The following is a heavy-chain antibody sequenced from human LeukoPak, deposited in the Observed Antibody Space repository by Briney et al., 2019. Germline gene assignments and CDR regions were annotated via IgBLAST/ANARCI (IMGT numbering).Heavy chain of an antibody. CDR1: GGSFSGYY. CDR2: INHSGST. CDR3: ARLGSDYYGSGSYYN. V-gene: IGHV4-34*01. J-gene: IGHJ4*02. Sequence: PSETLSLTCAVYGGSFSGYYWSWIRQPPGKGLEWIGEINHSGSTNYNPSLKSRVTISVDTSKNQFSLKLSSVTAADTAVYYCARLGSDYYGSGSYYNWGQGTLVTVSS. D-gene: IGHD3-10*01.